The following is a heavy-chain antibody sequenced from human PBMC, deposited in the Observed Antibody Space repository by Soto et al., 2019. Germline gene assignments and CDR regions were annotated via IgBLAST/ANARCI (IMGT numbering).Heavy chain of an antibody. V-gene: IGHV1-69*13. D-gene: IGHD5-12*01. CDR3: AVEMATISNVDY. J-gene: IGHJ4*02. Sequence: SVKVSCKASGGTFSSYAISWVRQAPGQGLEWMGGIIPIFGTANYAQKFQGRVTITADESTSTAYMELSSLRSEDTAVYYCAVEMATISNVDYWGQGTLVTVSS. CDR1: GGTFSSYA. CDR2: IIPIFGTA.